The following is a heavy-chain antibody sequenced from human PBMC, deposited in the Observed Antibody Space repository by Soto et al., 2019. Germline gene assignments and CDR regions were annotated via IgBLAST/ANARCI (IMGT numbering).Heavy chain of an antibody. Sequence: QVPLVESGGGVVQPGRSLRLSCAASGFTFSSYAMHWVRQAPGKGLEWVAVISYDGSNKYYADSVKGRFTISRDNSKNTLYLQMNSLRAEDTAVYYCARAQFQTLEFDYWGQGTLVTVSS. CDR1: GFTFSSYA. D-gene: IGHD1-1*01. V-gene: IGHV3-30-3*01. CDR3: ARAQFQTLEFDY. J-gene: IGHJ4*02. CDR2: ISYDGSNK.